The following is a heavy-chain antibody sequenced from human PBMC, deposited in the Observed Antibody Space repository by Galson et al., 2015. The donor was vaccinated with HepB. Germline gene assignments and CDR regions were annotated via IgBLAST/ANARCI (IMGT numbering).Heavy chain of an antibody. Sequence: SLRLSCAASTFIFSSYGMHWVRQAPGKGLEWVAIVSYDGSNKYSADSVKGRFTISRDNPKNTLYLQMNSLRADDTAVYYCARTSERGYGAAPFDYWGQGTLVTVSS. CDR2: VSYDGSNK. V-gene: IGHV3-30*03. CDR3: ARTSERGYGAAPFDY. D-gene: IGHD4-17*01. J-gene: IGHJ4*02. CDR1: TFIFSSYG.